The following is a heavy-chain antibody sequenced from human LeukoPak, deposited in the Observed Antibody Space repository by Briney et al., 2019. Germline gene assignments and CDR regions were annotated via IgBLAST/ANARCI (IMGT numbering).Heavy chain of an antibody. Sequence: SETLSLTCTVSGDSISGHYWSWIRQPPGKGLEWIGYIYYIGTTNYNPSLKSRVTISLDTSKSQVSLKLSSVTAADTAMYYCARSRITIFGVGLDYWGQGTLVTVSS. CDR1: GDSISGHY. D-gene: IGHD3-3*01. CDR3: ARSRITIFGVGLDY. J-gene: IGHJ4*02. V-gene: IGHV4-59*11. CDR2: IYYIGTT.